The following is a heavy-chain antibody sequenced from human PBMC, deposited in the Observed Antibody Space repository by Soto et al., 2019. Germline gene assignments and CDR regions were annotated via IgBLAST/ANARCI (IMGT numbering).Heavy chain of an antibody. Sequence: GASVKVSCKASGGTFSSYAISWVRQAPGQGLEWMGGIIPIFGTANYAQKFQGRVTITADESTSTAYMELSSLRSEDTAVYYCANIREDYYDSTILIRGPLDAFDIWGQGTMVTVSS. J-gene: IGHJ3*02. D-gene: IGHD3-22*01. V-gene: IGHV1-69*13. CDR1: GGTFSSYA. CDR2: IIPIFGTA. CDR3: ANIREDYYDSTILIRGPLDAFDI.